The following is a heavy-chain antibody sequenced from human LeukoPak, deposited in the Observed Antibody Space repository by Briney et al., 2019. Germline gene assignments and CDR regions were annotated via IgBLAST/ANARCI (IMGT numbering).Heavy chain of an antibody. CDR2: PSGSGGST. V-gene: IGHV3-23*01. J-gene: IGHJ4*02. Sequence: PSGTLTLTCAASGFTFSSFAMGWHRPGQGQGLEWVSNPSGSGGSTSHEDPGKVSITISTDNTTTTLYLKMQSPRAAGAADVYCAKELGVWGSYRRPAYYWGQGTLVTVSS. D-gene: IGHD3-16*02. CDR1: GFTFSSFA. CDR3: AKELGVWGSYRRPAYY.